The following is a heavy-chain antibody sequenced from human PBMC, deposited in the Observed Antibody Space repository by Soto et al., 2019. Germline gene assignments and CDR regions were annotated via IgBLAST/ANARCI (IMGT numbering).Heavy chain of an antibody. D-gene: IGHD6-19*01. Sequence: PGGSLRLSCAASGFTFSSYAMSWVRQAPGKGLEWVSAISGSGGSTYYADSVKGRFTISRDNSKNTLYLQMNSLRAEDTAVYYCAKDSAVDEQWLVPADYWGQGTLVTVSS. V-gene: IGHV3-23*01. CDR3: AKDSAVDEQWLVPADY. CDR1: GFTFSSYA. CDR2: ISGSGGST. J-gene: IGHJ4*02.